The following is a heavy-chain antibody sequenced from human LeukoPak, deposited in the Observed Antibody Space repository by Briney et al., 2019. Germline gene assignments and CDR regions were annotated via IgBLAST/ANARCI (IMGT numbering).Heavy chain of an antibody. Sequence: ASVNVCCKASGYTFTSYDINWVRQATGQGLEWMGWMNPNSGNTGYAQKFQGRVTITRNTSISTAYMELSSLRSEDTAVYYCARGPYYDFWSGYYDPYYYYMDVWGKGTTVTVSS. D-gene: IGHD3-3*01. V-gene: IGHV1-8*03. CDR2: MNPNSGNT. CDR1: GYTFTSYD. J-gene: IGHJ6*03. CDR3: ARGPYYDFWSGYYDPYYYYMDV.